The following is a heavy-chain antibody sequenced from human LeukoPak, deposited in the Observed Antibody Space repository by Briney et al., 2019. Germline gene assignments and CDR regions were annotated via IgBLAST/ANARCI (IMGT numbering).Heavy chain of an antibody. V-gene: IGHV1-2*02. D-gene: IGHD1-26*01. CDR2: INPNSGGT. CDR1: GYTFTGYY. J-gene: IGHJ6*03. Sequence: ASVKVSCKASGYTFTGYYMHWVRQAPGQGLEWMGWINPNSGGTNYAQKFQGRVTMTRDASISTAYMELSRLRSDDTAVYYCARDDGGSYYPYYYYMDVWGKGTTVTISS. CDR3: ARDDGGSYYPYYYYMDV.